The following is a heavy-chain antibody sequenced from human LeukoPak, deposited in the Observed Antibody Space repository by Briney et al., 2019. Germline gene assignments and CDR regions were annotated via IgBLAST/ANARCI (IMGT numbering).Heavy chain of an antibody. CDR3: ARVGSSSWYINYYMDV. J-gene: IGHJ6*03. Sequence: SETLSLTCTVSGGSISSSSYYWGWIRQPPGKGLEWIGSIYYSGSTNYNPSLKSRVTMSVDTSKNQFSLKLSSVTAADTAVYYCARVGSSSWYINYYMDVWGKGTTVTVSS. V-gene: IGHV4-39*07. CDR2: IYYSGST. D-gene: IGHD6-13*01. CDR1: GGSISSSSYY.